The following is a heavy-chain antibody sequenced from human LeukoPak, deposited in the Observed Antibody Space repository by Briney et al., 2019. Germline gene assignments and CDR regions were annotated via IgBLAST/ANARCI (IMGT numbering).Heavy chain of an antibody. CDR1: GFTFSSYW. Sequence: GGSLRLSCAASGFTFSSYWISWVRQAPGKGLEWVANIKQDGSERNYVDSVKGRFTISRDNAKNSLFLQMNSLRAEDTAVYYCARETYCGGDCYSGTLDYWGQGTLVTVSS. V-gene: IGHV3-7*01. CDR3: ARETYCGGDCYSGTLDY. D-gene: IGHD2-21*02. CDR2: IKQDGSER. J-gene: IGHJ4*02.